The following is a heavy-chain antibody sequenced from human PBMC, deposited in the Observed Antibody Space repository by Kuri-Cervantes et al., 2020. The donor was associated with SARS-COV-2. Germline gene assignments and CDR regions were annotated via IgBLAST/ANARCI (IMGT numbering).Heavy chain of an antibody. D-gene: IGHD1-26*01. CDR3: ARDRWELPGGVDY. CDR1: GFTFSSYA. J-gene: IGHJ4*02. Sequence: GESLKISCAASGFTFSSYAMSWVRQAPGKGLEWVSAISGSGGSTYYADSVKGRFTISRDNAKNSLYLQMNSLRDEDTAVYYCARDRWELPGGVDYWGQGTLVTVSS. V-gene: IGHV3-23*01. CDR2: ISGSGGST.